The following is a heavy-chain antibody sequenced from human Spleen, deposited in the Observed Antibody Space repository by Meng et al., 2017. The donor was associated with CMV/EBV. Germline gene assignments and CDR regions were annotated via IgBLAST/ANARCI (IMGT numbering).Heavy chain of an antibody. J-gene: IGHJ4*02. D-gene: IGHD2-8*01. Sequence: SVKVSCKTSGGIFRNYAISWVRQAPGQGLEWMGGIIPIFGTPNYAQKLQGRVTITTDESTSTAYMELSSLRSEDTAVYYCARGYCTNGVCYYFDYWGQGTLVTVSS. CDR3: ARGYCTNGVCYYFDY. CDR1: GGIFRNYA. V-gene: IGHV1-69*05. CDR2: IIPIFGTP.